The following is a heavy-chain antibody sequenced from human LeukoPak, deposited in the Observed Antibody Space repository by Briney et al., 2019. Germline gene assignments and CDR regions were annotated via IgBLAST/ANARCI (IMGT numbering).Heavy chain of an antibody. D-gene: IGHD4-17*01. CDR1: GFTFSSYG. CDR2: IRYDGSNK. J-gene: IGHJ4*02. CDR3: ARDLLYGDYVGAYFDY. Sequence: GGSLRLFCAASGFTFSSYGMHWVRQAPGKGLEWVAFIRYDGSNKYYADSVKGRFTISRDNSKNTLYLQMNSLRAEDTAVYYCARDLLYGDYVGAYFDYWGQGVLVTVSS. V-gene: IGHV3-30*02.